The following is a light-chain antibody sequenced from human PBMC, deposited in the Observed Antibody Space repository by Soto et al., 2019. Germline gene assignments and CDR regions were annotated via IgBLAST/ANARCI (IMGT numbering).Light chain of an antibody. Sequence: DIQMTQSTSSLSASVGDRVTITCQASQDISNYLNWYQQKPGKAPKLLIYDASNLETGVPSRFSGSGSGTDFTFTIISLQPEDIATYYCQQYDNLPLTFGGGTKVDIK. CDR2: DAS. CDR1: QDISNY. J-gene: IGKJ4*01. V-gene: IGKV1-33*01. CDR3: QQYDNLPLT.